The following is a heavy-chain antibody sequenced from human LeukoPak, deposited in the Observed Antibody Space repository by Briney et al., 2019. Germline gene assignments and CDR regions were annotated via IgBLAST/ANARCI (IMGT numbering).Heavy chain of an antibody. CDR1: GGSISSYY. CDR3: ARDPFYWYFDL. CDR2: IYTSGST. J-gene: IGHJ2*01. V-gene: IGHV4-4*09. Sequence: SETLSLTCTVSGGSISSYYWSWIRQPPGKGLEWIGYIYTSGSTNYNPSLKSRVTMSVDTSKNQFSLKLSSVTAADTAVYYCARDPFYWYFDLWGRGTLVTVSS.